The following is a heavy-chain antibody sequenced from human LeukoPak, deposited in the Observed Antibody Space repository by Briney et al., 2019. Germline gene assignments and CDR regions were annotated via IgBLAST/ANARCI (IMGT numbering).Heavy chain of an antibody. V-gene: IGHV3-15*07. J-gene: IGHJ5*02. CDR2: IRSNSDGGTI. CDR1: GFSFYNAW. D-gene: IGHD3-22*01. CDR3: ATDFYDST. Sequence: PGGSLRLSCATSGFSFYNAWMNWVRQAPGKGLEWVGRIRSNSDGGTIDYAAPVKGRFTLSRDDSKDTLYLQMNSLQTEDTAVYYCATDFYDSTWGQGTLSPSPQ.